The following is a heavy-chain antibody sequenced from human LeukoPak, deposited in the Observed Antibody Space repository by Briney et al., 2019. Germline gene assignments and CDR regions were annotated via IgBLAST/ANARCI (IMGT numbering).Heavy chain of an antibody. V-gene: IGHV4-59*01. Sequence: SETLSLTCTVSGGSISSYYWSWIRQPPAKGLEWSGYIYYSGSTNYNPSLKSRVTISVDTSKNQFSLKLTSATAADTAVYYCARDRDGNNWFDPWGQGTLVTVSS. D-gene: IGHD5-24*01. CDR2: IYYSGST. CDR3: ARDRDGNNWFDP. J-gene: IGHJ5*02. CDR1: GGSISSYY.